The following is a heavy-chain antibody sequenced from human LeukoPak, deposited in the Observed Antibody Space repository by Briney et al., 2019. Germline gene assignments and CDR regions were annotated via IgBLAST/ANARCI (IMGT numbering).Heavy chain of an antibody. D-gene: IGHD2-15*01. Sequence: ASVKVSCKASGYTFTSYAFSWVRQTPGQGLEWMGWINPNSGGTNYAQKFQGRVTMTRDTSISTAYMELSGLISDDTAVYYCARDRERYRNYYYSMDVWGKGTTVTVSS. CDR1: GYTFTSYA. J-gene: IGHJ6*03. V-gene: IGHV1-2*02. CDR3: ARDRERYRNYYYSMDV. CDR2: INPNSGGT.